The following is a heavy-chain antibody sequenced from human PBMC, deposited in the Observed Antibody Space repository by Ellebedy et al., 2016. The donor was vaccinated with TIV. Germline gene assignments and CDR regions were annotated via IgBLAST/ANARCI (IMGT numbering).Heavy chain of an antibody. CDR3: ARDRASGYSYGVWFDP. CDR2: INPSSGGT. Sequence: ASVKVSCKASGYTFTGYYMHWVRQAPGQGLEWMGWINPSSGGTNYAQKFQGRVTMTRDTSISTAYMELSRLRSDDTAVYYCARDRASGYSYGVWFDPWGQGTLVTVSS. J-gene: IGHJ5*02. D-gene: IGHD5-18*01. V-gene: IGHV1-2*02. CDR1: GYTFTGYY.